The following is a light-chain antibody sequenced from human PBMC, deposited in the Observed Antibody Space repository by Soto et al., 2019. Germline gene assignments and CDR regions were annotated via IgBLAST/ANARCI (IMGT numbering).Light chain of an antibody. V-gene: IGKV1-39*01. J-gene: IGKJ5*01. CDR2: SSS. CDR3: QQTVRIPIT. Sequence: DLQMTQSPSSLSASVGDTVTLTCRASQTISNSLHWYQQRPGKAPNLLIYSSSSLQSGAPPRFSGSGSGTEFTLTINSLQPEDFAIYYCQQTVRIPITFGQGTRLEIK. CDR1: QTISNS.